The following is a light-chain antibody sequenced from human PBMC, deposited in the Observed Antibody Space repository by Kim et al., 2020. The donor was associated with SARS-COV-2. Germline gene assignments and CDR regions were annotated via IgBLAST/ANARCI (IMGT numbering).Light chain of an antibody. V-gene: IGLV3-21*04. Sequence: SSELTQPPSVSVAPGKTASITCGENNIGSKSVHWYQQKPGQAPVLVISYDSDRPSGIPERFSGSNSGNTATLTISRVEAGDEADYYCQVWDSTSDHWVFGGGTKLTVL. CDR3: QVWDSTSDHWV. CDR2: YDS. J-gene: IGLJ3*02. CDR1: NIGSKS.